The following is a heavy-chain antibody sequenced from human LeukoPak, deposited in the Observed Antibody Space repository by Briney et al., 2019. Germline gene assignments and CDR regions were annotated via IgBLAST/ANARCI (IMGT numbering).Heavy chain of an antibody. CDR1: GFAFSSYA. D-gene: IGHD3-22*01. CDR2: ISGSGGST. CDR3: ARKGGDYYDSSGHFDY. V-gene: IGHV3-23*01. Sequence: PGGSLRLSCAASGFAFSSYAMSWVRQTPGKGLEWVSAISGSGGSTYYADSVKGRFTISRDNSKNTLYLQMNSLRAEDTAVYYCARKGGDYYDSSGHFDYWGQGTLVTVSS. J-gene: IGHJ4*02.